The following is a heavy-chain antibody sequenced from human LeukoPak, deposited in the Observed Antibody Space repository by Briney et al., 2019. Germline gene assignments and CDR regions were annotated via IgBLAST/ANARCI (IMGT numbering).Heavy chain of an antibody. Sequence: GGSLRLSCAASGFIFISCGMHWVRQAPGKGLEWVALIRYDGSDKYYADSVQGRFTISIDNSKNTLYLQVSGLRTEDTAMYYCAKDARVYSGSGTYYDYWGQGILVTVSS. J-gene: IGHJ4*02. CDR1: GFIFISCG. CDR2: IRYDGSDK. V-gene: IGHV3-30*02. D-gene: IGHD3-10*01. CDR3: AKDARVYSGSGTYYDY.